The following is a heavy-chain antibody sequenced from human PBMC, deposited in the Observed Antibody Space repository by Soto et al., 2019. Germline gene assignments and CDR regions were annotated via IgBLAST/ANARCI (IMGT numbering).Heavy chain of an antibody. V-gene: IGHV3-48*03. J-gene: IGHJ6*01. CDR2: ISSGGTII. CDR1: GFTFSSYE. D-gene: IGHD1-1*01. CDR3: ARVLIPQRYYYYGMD. Sequence: EVQLVESGGGLVQPGGSLRLSCAASGFTFSSYEMNWVRQATGKGLEWVSYISSGGTIIYNADSVKGRFTISRDNAKNSLYLQMNRLRAEETAGYYWARVLIPQRYYYYGMD.